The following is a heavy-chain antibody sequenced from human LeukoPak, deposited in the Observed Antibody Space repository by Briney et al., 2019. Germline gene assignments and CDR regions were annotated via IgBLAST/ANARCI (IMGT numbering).Heavy chain of an antibody. CDR1: GGSFSDYF. CDR3: ARGLVVVDDFDY. D-gene: IGHD2-2*01. Sequence: PSETLSLTCAVYGGSFSDYFWSWIRQPPGKGLEWIGEINHSGSTNYNPSLKSRVTISVDTSKNQFSLKLSSVTAADTAVYYCARGLVVVDDFDYWGQGTLVTVSS. J-gene: IGHJ4*02. CDR2: INHSGST. V-gene: IGHV4-34*01.